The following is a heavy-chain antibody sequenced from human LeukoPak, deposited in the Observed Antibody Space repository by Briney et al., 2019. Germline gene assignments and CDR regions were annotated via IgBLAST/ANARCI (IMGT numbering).Heavy chain of an antibody. Sequence: PGGSLRLSCAASGFTLNTFNMNWVRQAPGKGREWVSSITSGGDYIYYADSVKGRFTTSRDNAKNSLSLQLNSLRVEDTAVYYCARGHYDVLAASYKWTPDYWGQGTLVTVSS. CDR3: ARGHYDVLAASYKWTPDY. J-gene: IGHJ4*02. V-gene: IGHV3-21*01. D-gene: IGHD3-9*01. CDR1: GFTLNTFN. CDR2: ITSGGDYI.